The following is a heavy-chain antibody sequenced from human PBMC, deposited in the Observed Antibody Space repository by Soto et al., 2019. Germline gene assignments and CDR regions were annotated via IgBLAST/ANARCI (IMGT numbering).Heavy chain of an antibody. Sequence: QVQLVQSGAEVKKPGASVKVSCKASGYTFRTDGISWVRQAPGQGLEWMGWISGYNGNTKYAQNFQGRVTMTTDTSTSTAYMELRSLTSADTAVYYCARDGGQTVVDSWGQGTLVTVSS. V-gene: IGHV1-18*01. CDR2: ISGYNGNT. CDR1: GYTFRTDG. CDR3: ARDGGQTVVDS. J-gene: IGHJ5*01. D-gene: IGHD3-16*01.